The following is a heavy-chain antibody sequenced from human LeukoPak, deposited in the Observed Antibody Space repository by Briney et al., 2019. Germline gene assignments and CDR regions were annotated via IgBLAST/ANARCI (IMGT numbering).Heavy chain of an antibody. J-gene: IGHJ6*03. CDR2: INPNSGGT. CDR3: ARDMVAVPYYYYYMDV. CDR1: GYTFTGYY. V-gene: IGHV1-2*06. Sequence: ASVKVSCKASGYTFTGYYMHWVRQAPGQGLDWMGRINPNSGGTNYAQKFQGRVTMTRDTSISTAYMELSRLRSDDTAVYYCARDMVAVPYYYYYMDVWGKGTTVTVSS. D-gene: IGHD2-15*01.